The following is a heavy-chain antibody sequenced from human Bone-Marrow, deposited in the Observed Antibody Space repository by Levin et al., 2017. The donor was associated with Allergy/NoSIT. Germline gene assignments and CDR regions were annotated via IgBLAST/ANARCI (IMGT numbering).Heavy chain of an antibody. Sequence: SCAASGFTFSTYSINWVRQAPGKGLEWLSYISSSGGTIYYADSVKGRFTISRDNAKNSLYLQMNSLRAEDTAVYYCARGTVVSPGWYYDLWGRGTLVTVSS. D-gene: IGHD4-23*01. V-gene: IGHV3-48*04. CDR3: ARGTVVSPGWYYDL. CDR1: GFTFSTYS. CDR2: ISSSGGTI. J-gene: IGHJ2*01.